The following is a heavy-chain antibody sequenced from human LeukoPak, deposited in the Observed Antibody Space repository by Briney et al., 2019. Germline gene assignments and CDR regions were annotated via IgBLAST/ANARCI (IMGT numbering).Heavy chain of an antibody. CDR2: IYPGDSET. Sequence: GESLKISCKGFGYSFTNYWIGWVRQMPGKGLEWMGIIYPGDSETRYSPSFQGQVTISVDKSISTAYLQWSSLKASDTAMYYCARLERGYDFWSGYHPSGHFDYWGQGTLVTVSS. CDR3: ARLERGYDFWSGYHPSGHFDY. CDR1: GYSFTNYW. J-gene: IGHJ4*02. V-gene: IGHV5-51*01. D-gene: IGHD3-3*01.